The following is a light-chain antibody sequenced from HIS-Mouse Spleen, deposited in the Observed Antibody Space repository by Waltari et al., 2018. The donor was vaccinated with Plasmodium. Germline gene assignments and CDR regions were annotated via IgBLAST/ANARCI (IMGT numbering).Light chain of an antibody. Sequence: SYALNQPLPVSAPLGQTARITCRGNNLGSKNVQWYPQKPGQAPALVIYRYCHRPSGIPERFSGTNSGNTATLTISRAQAGDEADYYCQVWDSSTVVFGGGTKLTVL. J-gene: IGLJ2*01. CDR3: QVWDSSTVV. CDR2: RYC. V-gene: IGLV3-9*01. CDR1: NLGSKN.